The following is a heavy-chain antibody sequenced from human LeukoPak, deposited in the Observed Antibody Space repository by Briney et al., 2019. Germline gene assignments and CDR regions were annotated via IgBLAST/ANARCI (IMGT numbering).Heavy chain of an antibody. Sequence: GGSLRLSCAASGFTFSSYAMSWVRHAPGKGLECVSAISGSGGSTYYADSVKGRFTISRDNSKNTLYLKMNSLRAEDTAVYYCAKPPPGYYYGPGSGYYFDYWGQGTLVTVSS. CDR2: ISGSGGST. CDR1: GFTFSSYA. D-gene: IGHD3-10*01. CDR3: AKPPPGYYYGPGSGYYFDY. V-gene: IGHV3-23*01. J-gene: IGHJ4*02.